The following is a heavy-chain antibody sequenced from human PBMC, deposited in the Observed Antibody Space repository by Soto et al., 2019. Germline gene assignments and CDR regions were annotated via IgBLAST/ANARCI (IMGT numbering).Heavy chain of an antibody. CDR3: AKDNYGYYYYYGMDV. V-gene: IGHV3-23*01. D-gene: IGHD4-17*01. CDR1: GFTFSSYA. CDR2: IGGSGSTT. J-gene: IGHJ6*02. Sequence: EVQLLESGGGLVQPGGSLRVSCAASGFTFSSYAMNWVRQAPGKGLEWVSSIGGSGSTTYYADSVKGRFTISRDNSKNMLYLQMNSLTAEDTAVYYCAKDNYGYYYYYGMDVWVQGTTVTVSS.